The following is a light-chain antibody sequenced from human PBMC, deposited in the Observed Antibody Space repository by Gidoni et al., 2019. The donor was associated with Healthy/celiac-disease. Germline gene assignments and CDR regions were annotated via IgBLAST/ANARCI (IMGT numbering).Light chain of an antibody. Sequence: FMLTQPHSVSESPGKTVTISCTGSSGSIASNYVQWYQQRPGSAPTTVIYEDNQRPSGVPDRFSGSSDSSSNAASLTISGLKTEDEADYYCQSYDSSNHVVFGGGTKLTVL. CDR1: SGSIASNY. CDR3: QSYDSSNHVV. J-gene: IGLJ2*01. V-gene: IGLV6-57*02. CDR2: EDN.